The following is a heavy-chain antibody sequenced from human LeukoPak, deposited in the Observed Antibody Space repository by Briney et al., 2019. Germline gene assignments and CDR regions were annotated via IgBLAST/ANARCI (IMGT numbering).Heavy chain of an antibody. V-gene: IGHV3-11*04. Sequence: GESLKISCAASGFTFSDYYMSWIRQAPGKGLEWVSYISSSGSTIYYADSVKGRFTISRDNAKNSLYLQMNSLRAEDTAVYYCARSTVTTLVDYWGQGTLVTVSS. J-gene: IGHJ4*02. CDR2: ISSSGSTI. CDR3: ARSTVTTLVDY. CDR1: GFTFSDYY. D-gene: IGHD4-17*01.